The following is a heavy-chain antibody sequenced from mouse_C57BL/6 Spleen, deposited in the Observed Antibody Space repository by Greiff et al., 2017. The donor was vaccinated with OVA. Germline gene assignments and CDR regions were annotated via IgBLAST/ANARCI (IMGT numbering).Heavy chain of an antibody. V-gene: IGHV1-61*01. Sequence: VQLQQSGAELVRPGSSVKLSCKASGYTFTSYWMDWVKQRPGQGLEWIGNIYPSDSETHYNQKFKDKATLTVDKSSSTAYMQLSSLTSEDSAVYYCARGSGHLDYWGQGTTLTVSS. D-gene: IGHD3-2*02. CDR3: ARGSGHLDY. CDR2: IYPSDSET. CDR1: GYTFTSYW. J-gene: IGHJ2*01.